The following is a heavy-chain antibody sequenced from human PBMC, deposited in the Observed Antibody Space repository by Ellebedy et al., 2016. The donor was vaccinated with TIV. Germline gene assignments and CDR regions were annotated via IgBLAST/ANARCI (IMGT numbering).Heavy chain of an antibody. V-gene: IGHV3-30*04. CDR3: ARGGYGDYELDC. Sequence: PGGSLRLSCAASGFIFNNYAMHWVRQAPGKGLEWVATISYYGMNKYYADSVKGRFTISRDNSENTLYLQMKSLRSDDTAMYYCARGGYGDYELDCWGQGILVTVSS. J-gene: IGHJ4*02. D-gene: IGHD4-17*01. CDR2: ISYYGMNK. CDR1: GFIFNNYA.